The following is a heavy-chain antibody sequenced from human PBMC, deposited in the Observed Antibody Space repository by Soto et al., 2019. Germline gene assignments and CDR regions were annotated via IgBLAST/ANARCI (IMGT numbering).Heavy chain of an antibody. CDR2: IKSKTDGGTT. J-gene: IGHJ4*02. Sequence: ESGGDLVKPGGSLRLSCAVSGFTFDKVWMNWVRQAPGKGLEWVGRIKSKTDGGTTDYAAPVKGRFTISRDDSKHMLYLQMNSLKTEHSGMYFCTTGRDDLLYWGQGTLVTVSS. CDR1: GFTFDKVW. D-gene: IGHD1-26*01. CDR3: TTGRDDLLY. V-gene: IGHV3-15*07.